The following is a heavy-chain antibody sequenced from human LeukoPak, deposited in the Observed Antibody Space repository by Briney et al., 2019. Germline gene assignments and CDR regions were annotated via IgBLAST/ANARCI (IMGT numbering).Heavy chain of an antibody. CDR3: AREVGYSYGNAAYYYYGMDV. D-gene: IGHD5-18*01. CDR2: INHSGST. Sequence: SETLSLTCAVYGGSFSGYYWSWIRRPPGKGLEWIGEINHSGSTNYNPSLKSRVTISVDTSKNQFSLKLSSVTAADTAVYYCAREVGYSYGNAAYYYYGMDVWGQGTTVTVSS. V-gene: IGHV4-34*01. J-gene: IGHJ6*02. CDR1: GGSFSGYY.